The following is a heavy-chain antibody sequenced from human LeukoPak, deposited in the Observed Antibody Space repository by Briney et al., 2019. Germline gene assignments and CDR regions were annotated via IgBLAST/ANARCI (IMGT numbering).Heavy chain of an antibody. J-gene: IGHJ3*02. CDR1: GYTLTELS. Sequence: ASVKVSCKVSGYTLTELSMHWVRQAPGKGLEWMGGFDPEDGETIYAQKFQGRVTMTEDTSTDTAYMELNSLRSEDTAVYYCATGGGAGYYYDSSGSLVGAFDIWGQGTMVTVSS. V-gene: IGHV1-24*01. CDR2: FDPEDGET. CDR3: ATGGGAGYYYDSSGSLVGAFDI. D-gene: IGHD3-22*01.